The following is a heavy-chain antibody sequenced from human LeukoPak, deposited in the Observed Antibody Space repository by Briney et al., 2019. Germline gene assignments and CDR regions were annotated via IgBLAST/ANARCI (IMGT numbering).Heavy chain of an antibody. J-gene: IGHJ4*02. CDR1: GVTVSSNY. CDR3: ARDPYYDSSGY. V-gene: IGHV3-53*01. D-gene: IGHD3-22*01. CDR2: ITSGGDT. Sequence: GGSLRLSCAASGVTVSSNYMSWLRQAPGQGLEWVSVITSGGDTYYADSVKGRFTISRDNSKNILYLQMNSLRAEDTAVYYCARDPYYDSSGYWGQGTLVTVSS.